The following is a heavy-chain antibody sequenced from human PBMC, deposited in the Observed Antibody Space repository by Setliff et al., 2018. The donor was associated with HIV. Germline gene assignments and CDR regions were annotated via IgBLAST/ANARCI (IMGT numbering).Heavy chain of an antibody. J-gene: IGHJ4*02. CDR2: IKEDGSDK. CDR1: GFTFSNYA. D-gene: IGHD3-10*01. CDR3: ARDGGEI. V-gene: IGHV3-7*03. Sequence: GGSLRLSCAASGFTFSNYAVHWVRQAPGKGLGWVANIKEDGSDKYYVDFARGRFTISRDNARNIVYLQMNLLRAEDTAVYYCARDGGEIWGQGTLVSVSS.